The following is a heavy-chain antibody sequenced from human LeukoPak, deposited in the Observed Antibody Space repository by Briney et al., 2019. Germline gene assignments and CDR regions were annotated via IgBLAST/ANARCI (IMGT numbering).Heavy chain of an antibody. V-gene: IGHV3-74*01. CDR1: GFTFSNYW. Sequence: TGGSLRLSCAASGFTFSNYWMHWVRQAPGKGLVWVSRINSDGSSTSYADSVKGRFTISRDNAKNTLYLQMNSLRAEDTAVYYCARVDDSSPFGPDSPIDYWGQGTLVTVSS. D-gene: IGHD3-22*01. CDR3: ARVDDSSPFGPDSPIDY. CDR2: INSDGSST. J-gene: IGHJ4*02.